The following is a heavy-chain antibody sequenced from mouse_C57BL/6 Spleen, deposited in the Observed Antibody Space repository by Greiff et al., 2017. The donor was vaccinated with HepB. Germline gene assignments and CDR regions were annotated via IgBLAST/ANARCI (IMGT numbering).Heavy chain of an antibody. D-gene: IGHD1-1*01. Sequence: VQLQQSGPELVKPGASVKISCKASGYSFTGYYMHWVKQSHGNILDWIGYIYPYNGVSSYNQKFKGKATLTVDKSSSTAYMELRSLTSEDSAVYYCAGTGLGYGSSYWYFDVWGTGTTVTVSS. CDR1: GYSFTGYY. V-gene: IGHV1-31*01. CDR2: IYPYNGVS. J-gene: IGHJ1*03. CDR3: AGTGLGYGSSYWYFDV.